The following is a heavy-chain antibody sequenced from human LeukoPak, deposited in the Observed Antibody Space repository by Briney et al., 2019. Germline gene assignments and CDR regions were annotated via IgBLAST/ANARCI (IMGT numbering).Heavy chain of an antibody. V-gene: IGHV3-7*01. CDR2: TKQDGSEK. J-gene: IGHJ4*02. Sequence: GGSLRLSCAASGFTFSGYWMSWVRQAPGKGLEWVANTKQDGSEKNYVDSVKGRFTISRDNAKNSLFLQMSSLRVEATAVYYCAREGYYDSGGGYFEYWGQGTLVTVSS. D-gene: IGHD3-10*01. CDR1: GFTFSGYW. CDR3: AREGYYDSGGGYFEY.